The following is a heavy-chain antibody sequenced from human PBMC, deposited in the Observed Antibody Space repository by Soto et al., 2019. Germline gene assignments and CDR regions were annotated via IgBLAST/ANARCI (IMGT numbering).Heavy chain of an antibody. Sequence: GGSXRLSCAASGFTFSNAWMSWVRKAPGKGLEWVGRIKSKTDGGTTDYAAPVKGRFTISRDDSKNTLYLQMNSLKTEDTAVYYCTTDPYYGSGTTHWFDPWGQGTLVTVSS. J-gene: IGHJ5*02. D-gene: IGHD3-10*01. CDR1: GFTFSNAW. CDR3: TTDPYYGSGTTHWFDP. CDR2: IKSKTDGGTT. V-gene: IGHV3-15*01.